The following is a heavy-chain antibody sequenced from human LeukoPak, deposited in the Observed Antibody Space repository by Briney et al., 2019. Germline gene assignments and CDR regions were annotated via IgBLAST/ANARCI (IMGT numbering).Heavy chain of an antibody. CDR2: IKSKTDGGTT. CDR1: GFTFSNAW. D-gene: IGHD5-12*01. Sequence: GGSLRLSCAASGFTFSNAWMSWVRQAPGKGLEWVGRIKSKTDGGTTDHAAPVKGRFTISRDNSKNTLYLQMNSLRAEDTAVYYCAKDEGDSGYSGYDSRPSFDYWGQGTLVTVSS. J-gene: IGHJ4*02. CDR3: AKDEGDSGYSGYDSRPSFDY. V-gene: IGHV3-15*01.